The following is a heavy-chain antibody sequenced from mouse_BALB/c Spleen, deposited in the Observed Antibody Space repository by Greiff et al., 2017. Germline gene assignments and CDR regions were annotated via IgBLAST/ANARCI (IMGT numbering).Heavy chain of an antibody. V-gene: IGHV1-5*01. J-gene: IGHJ4*01. CDR1: GYTFTSYW. CDR2: IYPGNSDT. D-gene: IGHD2-14*01. Sequence: DVQLQESGTVLARPGASVKMSCKASGYTFTSYWMHWVKQRPGQGLEWIGAIYPGNSDTSYNQKFKGKAKLTAVTSTSTAYMELSSLTNEDSAVYYCTRGSYYRYDGGVEYYYAMDYWGQGTSVTVSS. CDR3: TRGSYYRYDGGVEYYYAMDY.